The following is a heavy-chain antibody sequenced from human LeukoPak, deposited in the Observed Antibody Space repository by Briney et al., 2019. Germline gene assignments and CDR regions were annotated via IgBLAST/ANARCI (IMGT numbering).Heavy chain of an antibody. V-gene: IGHV1-69*13. CDR1: GGTFISYA. Sequence: ASAKVSCKASGGTFISYAISWVRQAPGQGLEWMGGIIPIFGTANYAQKFQGRVTITADESTSTAYMELSSLRSEDTAVYYCAKGAPSSSSIFDFWGPGTLVTVSS. CDR3: AKGAPSSSSIFDF. D-gene: IGHD6-6*01. CDR2: IIPIFGTA. J-gene: IGHJ4*02.